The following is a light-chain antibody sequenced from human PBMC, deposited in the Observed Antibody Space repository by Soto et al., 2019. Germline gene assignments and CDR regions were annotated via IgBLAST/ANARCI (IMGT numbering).Light chain of an antibody. V-gene: IGLV1-44*01. J-gene: IGLJ1*01. CDR2: DND. CDR1: SSNIGSNT. Sequence: QLVLIQPPSASGTPGQRVTISASGSSSNIGSNTVTWYQQLPGTAPKLLIYDNDERPSGVPARFSGSKSGTSASLAISGLQSEDEADYYRATWDDSRNAYVFGPGTKLTVL. CDR3: ATWDDSRNAYV.